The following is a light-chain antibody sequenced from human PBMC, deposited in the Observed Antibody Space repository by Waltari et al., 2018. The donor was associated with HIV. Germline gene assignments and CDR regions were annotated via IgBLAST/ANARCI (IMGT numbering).Light chain of an antibody. CDR1: SSDVGSYYL. J-gene: IGLJ2*01. V-gene: IGLV2-23*02. Sequence: SALTQPASVSGSPGQSITISCTGTSSDVGSYYLVSWYQQHTGKATQLMFYEVSKRPSGVSNRFSGSKSGNTASLTTAGLQAEDEADYYCCSYAGSSTFVVFGGGTKLTVL. CDR2: EVS. CDR3: CSYAGSSTFVV.